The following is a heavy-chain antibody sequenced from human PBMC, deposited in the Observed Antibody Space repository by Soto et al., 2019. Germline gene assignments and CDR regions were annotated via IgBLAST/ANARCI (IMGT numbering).Heavy chain of an antibody. CDR2: ISAYNGNT. V-gene: IGHV1-18*01. CDR1: GYTFTSYG. J-gene: IGHJ4*02. Sequence: GDSVQVSCKASGYTFTSYGISWVRQAPGQGLEWMGWISAYNGNTNYAQKLQGRVTMTTDTSTSTAYMELRSLRSDDTAVYYCARDVEYKRDGYFDYWGQGTLVTFSS. D-gene: IGHD1-1*01. CDR3: ARDVEYKRDGYFDY.